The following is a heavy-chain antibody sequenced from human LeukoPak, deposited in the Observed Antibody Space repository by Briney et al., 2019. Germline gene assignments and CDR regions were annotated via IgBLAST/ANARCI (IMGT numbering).Heavy chain of an antibody. Sequence: SETLSLTCAVYGGSFSGYYWSWIRQPPGKGLEWIGEISHSGSTNYNPSLKSRVTISVDTSKNQFSLKLSSVTAADTAVYHCARVGSGYAWGQGTLVTVSS. J-gene: IGHJ4*02. CDR3: ARVGSGYA. D-gene: IGHD5-12*01. CDR2: ISHSGST. CDR1: GGSFSGYY. V-gene: IGHV4-34*01.